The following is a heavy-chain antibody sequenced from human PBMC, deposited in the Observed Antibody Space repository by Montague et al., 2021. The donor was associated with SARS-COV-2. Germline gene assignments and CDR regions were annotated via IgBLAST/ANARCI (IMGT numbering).Heavy chain of an antibody. CDR2: SSGSDGGT. D-gene: IGHD3-10*01. CDR1: GFTFSNSA. CDR3: AKGIYMRRGVSHGMDV. V-gene: IGHV3-23*01. J-gene: IGHJ6*02. Sequence: SLRLSCAASGFTFSNSAMNWVRQAPGKGLEWVSGSSGSDGGTHYADSVKGRFTISRDNSKNVLYLQMNSLRGEDTAVYYCAKGIYMRRGVSHGMDVWGQGTPVTVSS.